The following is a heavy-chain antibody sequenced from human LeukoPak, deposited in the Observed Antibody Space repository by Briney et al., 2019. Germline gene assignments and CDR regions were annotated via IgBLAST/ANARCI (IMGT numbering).Heavy chain of an antibody. V-gene: IGHV3-21*01. Sequence: GGSLRLSCAASGFTFSSYSMNWVRQAPGKGLEWVSSISSSSSYIYYADSVKGRFTISRDNAKNSLYLQMNSLRAEDTAVYYCARGPGYYYDSSGYPTGDWGQGTLVTVSS. D-gene: IGHD3-22*01. CDR3: ARGPGYYYDSSGYPTGD. CDR1: GFTFSSYS. J-gene: IGHJ4*02. CDR2: ISSSSSYI.